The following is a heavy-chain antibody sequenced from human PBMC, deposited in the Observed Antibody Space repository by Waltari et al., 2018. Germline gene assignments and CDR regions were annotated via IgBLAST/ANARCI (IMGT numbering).Heavy chain of an antibody. CDR1: EFACSSYA. V-gene: IGHV3-30*04. D-gene: IGHD3-22*01. CDR2: ISYNARNI. CDR3: ARDYCDRTNCHGMDV. Sequence: QVQLVESGGGVVQPGGSLRPSCTDSEFACSSYAMYWVRQAPGKGLEWVAVISYNARNIYYVDSVKGRFTISRDNSRKTLYMQMNSLRPEDTAVYYCARDYCDRTNCHGMDVWGQGTTVTVSS. J-gene: IGHJ6*02.